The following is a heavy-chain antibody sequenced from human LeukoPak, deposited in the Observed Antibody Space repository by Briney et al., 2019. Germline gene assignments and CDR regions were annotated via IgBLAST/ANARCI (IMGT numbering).Heavy chain of an antibody. Sequence: GGSLRLSCAASGFTLSDYDIHWVRQAIGKGLDWVSGLGSAGDKYHAGSERGRFTISREDTENSVYLQMNGLRPEDTAIYYCARAKRETSTRPWTSGMDVWGQGTTVTVSS. D-gene: IGHD3/OR15-3a*01. V-gene: IGHV3-13*01. CDR3: ARAKRETSTRPWTSGMDV. J-gene: IGHJ6*02. CDR2: LGSAGDK. CDR1: GFTLSDYD.